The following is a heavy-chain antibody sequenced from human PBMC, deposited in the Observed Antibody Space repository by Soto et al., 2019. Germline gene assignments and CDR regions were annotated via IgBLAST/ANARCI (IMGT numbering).Heavy chain of an antibody. CDR2: IYGDDDQ. CDR3: THRHRASAGLFDL. J-gene: IGHJ4*02. V-gene: IGHV2-5*02. Sequence: QITLKQSGPTLVKPTQTLTLTCTFSGFSLTTSAVGVGWIRQPPGKALEWLTVIYGDDDQRSSPSLRSRITISKDTPKNQVVLRMTNLDPVETTTYFCTHRHRASAGLFDLWGQGTQVTVSS. CDR1: GFSLTTSAVG.